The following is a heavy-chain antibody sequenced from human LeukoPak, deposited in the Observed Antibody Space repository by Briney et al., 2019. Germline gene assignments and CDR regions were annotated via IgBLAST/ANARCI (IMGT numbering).Heavy chain of an antibody. V-gene: IGHV3-7*01. CDR3: ARLAVDYGDRSFQH. J-gene: IGHJ1*01. D-gene: IGHD4-17*01. Sequence: PGGSLRLSCAASGFTFSSYWMSWARQAPGKGLEWVANIKQDGSEKYYVDSVKGRFTISRDNAKNSLYLQMNSLRAEDTAVYYCARLAVDYGDRSFQHWGQGTLVTVSS. CDR1: GFTFSSYW. CDR2: IKQDGSEK.